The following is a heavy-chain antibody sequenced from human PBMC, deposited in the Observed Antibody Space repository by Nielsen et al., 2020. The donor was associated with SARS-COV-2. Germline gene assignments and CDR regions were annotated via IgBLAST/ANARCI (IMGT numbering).Heavy chain of an antibody. CDR2: ISYDGSIK. Sequence: GGSLRLSCAASGFSISNYALHWVRQSPTKGLEWVAMISYDGSIKNYRDSVKGRFSISRDTSKNTLDLQLHSLRAEDTAMYYCAREGAGSSVYYGLDVWGQGTTVTVSS. CDR1: GFSISNYA. J-gene: IGHJ6*02. D-gene: IGHD6-13*01. V-gene: IGHV3-30*04. CDR3: AREGAGSSVYYGLDV.